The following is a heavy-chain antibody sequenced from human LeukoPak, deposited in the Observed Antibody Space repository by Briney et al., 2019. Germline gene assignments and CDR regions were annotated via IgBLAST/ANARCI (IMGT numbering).Heavy chain of an antibody. Sequence: ASVTVSRKAYGYTLSDYYMHWVRHAPAQGLEWVGCINPKSGGANFSEKFQHRVTMTRGTSIRTVCTALSRVTYDDTAVYYCAGVVCTSCSDPWGQGTLVTVSS. CDR2: INPKSGGA. V-gene: IGHV1-2*02. CDR1: GYTLSDYY. D-gene: IGHD2-2*01. CDR3: AGVVCTSCSDP. J-gene: IGHJ5*02.